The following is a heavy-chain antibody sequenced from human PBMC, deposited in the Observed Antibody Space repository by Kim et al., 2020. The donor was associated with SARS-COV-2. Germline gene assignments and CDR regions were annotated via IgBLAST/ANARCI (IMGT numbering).Heavy chain of an antibody. Sequence: GASLKISCKGSGYSFTSYWIGWVRQMPGKGLEWMGIIYPGDSDTRYSPSFQGQVTISADKSISTAYLQWSSLKASDTAMYYCARQGFRNWKGLDYWGQGTLVTVSS. CDR3: ARQGFRNWKGLDY. V-gene: IGHV5-51*01. D-gene: IGHD1-20*01. J-gene: IGHJ4*02. CDR2: IYPGDSDT. CDR1: GYSFTSYW.